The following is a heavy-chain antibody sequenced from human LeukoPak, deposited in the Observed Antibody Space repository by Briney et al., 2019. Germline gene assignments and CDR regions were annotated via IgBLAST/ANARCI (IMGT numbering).Heavy chain of an antibody. Sequence: GGSLRLSCAASGFTFSSYWMYWVRQAPGKGLVWVSRINSDGSSTSYADSVKGRFTISRDNAKNTLYLQMNSLRAEDTAVYYCARDRDGYNAFDYWGQGTLVTVSS. J-gene: IGHJ4*02. CDR3: ARDRDGYNAFDY. D-gene: IGHD5-24*01. CDR2: INSDGSST. V-gene: IGHV3-74*01. CDR1: GFTFSSYW.